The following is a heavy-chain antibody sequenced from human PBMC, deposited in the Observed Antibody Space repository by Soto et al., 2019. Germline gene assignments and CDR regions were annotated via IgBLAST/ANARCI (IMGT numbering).Heavy chain of an antibody. CDR2: IYPHDLDS. V-gene: IGHV5-51*01. J-gene: IGHJ4*02. D-gene: IGHD3-16*01. Sequence: GESLKISCKAPGYSFPNYWIGWVRQKPGKGLEWMGIIYPHDLDSKYSPSFEGQVTISVDKSTSTAYLQWTSLKASDTAIYYCARRNDNWGGGSDYWGQGTQVTVSS. CDR1: GYSFPNYW. CDR3: ARRNDNWGGGSDY.